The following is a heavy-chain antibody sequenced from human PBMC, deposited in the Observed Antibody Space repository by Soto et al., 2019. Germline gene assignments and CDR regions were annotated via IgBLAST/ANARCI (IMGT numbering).Heavy chain of an antibody. D-gene: IGHD2-8*01. CDR3: TRSRRSILMVYGFGGMDV. J-gene: IGHJ6*02. CDR2: ISGSGDGT. V-gene: IGHV3-23*01. Sequence: PWGSLRLSCAASGFTVGSHAISCVRHSPLKWREWVSSISGSGDGTYYGDSVKGRFTISRDSSSSTLYLQMDSLRGEDTAVYFCTRSRRSILMVYGFGGMDVWGQGTTVTVSS. CDR1: GFTVGSHA.